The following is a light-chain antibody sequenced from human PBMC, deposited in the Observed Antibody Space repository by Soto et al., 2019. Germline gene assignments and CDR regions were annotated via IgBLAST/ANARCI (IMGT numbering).Light chain of an antibody. V-gene: IGKV3-20*01. Sequence: EIVLTQSPGTLSLSPGERATLSCRASQSVSSSYLAWYQQKPGQAPRLLIYGASNRATGIPDRFSGSGSGTDFTLTISRLEPEDFAVNYCQQYGSSSYTFGQGTKLEIK. CDR1: QSVSSSY. CDR3: QQYGSSSYT. J-gene: IGKJ2*01. CDR2: GAS.